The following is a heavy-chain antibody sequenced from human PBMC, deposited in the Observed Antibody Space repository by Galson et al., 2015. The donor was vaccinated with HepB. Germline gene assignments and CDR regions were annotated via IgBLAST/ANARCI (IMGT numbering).Heavy chain of an antibody. CDR1: GDSISSYY. D-gene: IGHD2-21*01. J-gene: IGHJ4*02. CDR3: ARSEVVIATIDY. Sequence: SETLSLTCTVSGDSISSYYWSWIRQSPGKGLEWIGYYSGSTYYNPSLKSRVTISVDTSKSQFSLKLSSVTAADTAVYYCARSEVVIATIDYWGQGTLVTVSS. CDR2: YYSGST. V-gene: IGHV4-59*04.